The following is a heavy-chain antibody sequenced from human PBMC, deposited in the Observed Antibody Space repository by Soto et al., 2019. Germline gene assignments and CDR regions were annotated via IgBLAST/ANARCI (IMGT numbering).Heavy chain of an antibody. CDR1: GYTFTSYY. CDR3: ARGYYYGSGTPHLPYHYGMDV. Sequence: ASVKVSCKASGYTFTSYYMHWVRQAPGQGLEWMGIIDPSGGSTSYAQKFQGRVTMTRDTSTSTVYMELSSLRSEDTAVYYCARGYYYGSGTPHLPYHYGMDVWGPGTTVTVSS. V-gene: IGHV1-46*01. CDR2: IDPSGGST. D-gene: IGHD3-10*01. J-gene: IGHJ6*02.